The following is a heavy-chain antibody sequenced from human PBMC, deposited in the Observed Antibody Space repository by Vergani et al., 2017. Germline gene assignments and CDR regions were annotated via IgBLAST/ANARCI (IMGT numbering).Heavy chain of an antibody. Sequence: QMQLVQSGPEVKKPGTSVKVSCKASGFTFTSSAMQWVRQARGQRLEWIGWIVVGSGNTNYAQKFQERVTITRDMSTSTAYMEVSSLRSEDTAVYYCAADGPSYYYGSGSYGSYGMDVWGQGTTVTVSS. CDR2: IVVGSGNT. D-gene: IGHD3-10*01. CDR1: GFTFTSSA. V-gene: IGHV1-58*02. CDR3: AADGPSYYYGSGSYGSYGMDV. J-gene: IGHJ6*02.